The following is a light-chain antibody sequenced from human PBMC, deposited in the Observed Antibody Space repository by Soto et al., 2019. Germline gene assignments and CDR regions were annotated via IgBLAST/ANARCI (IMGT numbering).Light chain of an antibody. Sequence: DIQMTQSPSSLSASVGDTLTIPCRASQSISSWLAWYQQKPGKAPKLLIYVASSLESGVPSRFSGSGSGTEFTLTISSLQPDDFATYYCQQNNSNSKTFGQGTKVDIK. CDR1: QSISSW. J-gene: IGKJ1*01. V-gene: IGKV1-5*01. CDR2: VAS. CDR3: QQNNSNSKT.